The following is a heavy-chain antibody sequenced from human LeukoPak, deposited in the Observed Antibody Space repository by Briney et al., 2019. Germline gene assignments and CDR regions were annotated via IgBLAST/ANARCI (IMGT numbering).Heavy chain of an antibody. D-gene: IGHD5-18*01. J-gene: IGHJ5*02. V-gene: IGHV1-69*13. CDR1: GGTFSSCA. CDR3: ARPGYSYGSEDTQVLYNWFDP. CDR2: IIPIFGTA. Sequence: SVKVSCKASGGTFSSCAISWVRQAPGQGLEWMGGIIPIFGTANYAQKFQGRVTITADESTSTAYMELSSLRSEDTAVYYCARPGYSYGSEDTQVLYNWFDPWGQGTLVTVSS.